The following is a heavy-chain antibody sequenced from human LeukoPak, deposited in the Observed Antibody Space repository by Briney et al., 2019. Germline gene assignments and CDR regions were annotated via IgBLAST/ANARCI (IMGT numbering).Heavy chain of an antibody. V-gene: IGHV4-39*01. J-gene: IGHJ5*02. CDR1: GGSINSSSYY. CDR3: ARRTMVAGTKWFDP. CDR2: IYYSATT. Sequence: PSDTLSLTCTVSGGSINSSSYYWGWIRQPPGKGLAWIGIIYYSATTYYNPSLKSRVTISVDRSKNQFSLRLSSVTAADTAVYYCARRTMVAGTKWFDPWGQGTLVTVSS. D-gene: IGHD6-19*01.